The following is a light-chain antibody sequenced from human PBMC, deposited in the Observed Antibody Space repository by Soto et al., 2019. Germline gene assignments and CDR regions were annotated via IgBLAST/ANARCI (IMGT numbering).Light chain of an antibody. CDR2: GAY. Sequence: DIPLSQSPSLLSASVGDRVTITCRASQDLDNDLAWYRQKPGEAPKLLIYGAYTLQSGVPRRFSGAGSGTDFSLTISSLQPEDLAIYYCEQHNGSPPITFGQGTRVDIK. J-gene: IGKJ5*01. CDR3: EQHNGSPPIT. CDR1: QDLDND. V-gene: IGKV1-9*01.